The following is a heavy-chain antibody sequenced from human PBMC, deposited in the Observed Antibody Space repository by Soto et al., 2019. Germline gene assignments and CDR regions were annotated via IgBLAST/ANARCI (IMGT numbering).Heavy chain of an antibody. J-gene: IGHJ4*02. CDR1: GGSITSDYSC. V-gene: IGHV4-30-4*01. D-gene: IGHD7-27*01. CDR2: IFDSGTT. CDR3: ARGPSGDKVHY. Sequence: SETLSLTCTVSGGSITSDYSCWSWIRQPPGEGLEWIGHIFDSGTTYTYPSLRSQVAISLDTSKNHFSLTLSSVTAADTAVYYCARGPSGDKVHYWGQGALVT.